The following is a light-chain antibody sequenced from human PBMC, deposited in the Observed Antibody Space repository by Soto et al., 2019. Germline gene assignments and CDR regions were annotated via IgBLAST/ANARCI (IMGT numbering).Light chain of an antibody. J-gene: IGKJ4*01. V-gene: IGKV2-24*01. CDR3: LQGAQFPHT. CDR1: QSLVHSNGDTY. Sequence: DIVMTQTPLSSPVTLGQPASISCRSSQSLVHSNGDTYLSWLQQRPGQPPRLLIYKVSNRLSGVPDRFSGRGAGTDFTLKISRVEAEDVGIDYCLQGAQFPHTFGGGTKVDIK. CDR2: KVS.